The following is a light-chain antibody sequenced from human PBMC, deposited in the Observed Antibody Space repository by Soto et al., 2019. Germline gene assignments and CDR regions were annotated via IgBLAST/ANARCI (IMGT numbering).Light chain of an antibody. CDR1: SSDVGGYNY. J-gene: IGLJ2*01. CDR2: EVT. Sequence: QSALTQPASVSGSPGQSITISCTGTSSDVGGYNYVSWYQQHPGKAPKVMIYEVTHRPSGVSNRFSGSKSGNTASLTISGLQAEDEADYYCSSYTGSNTVVFGGGTQLTVL. CDR3: SSYTGSNTVV. V-gene: IGLV2-14*01.